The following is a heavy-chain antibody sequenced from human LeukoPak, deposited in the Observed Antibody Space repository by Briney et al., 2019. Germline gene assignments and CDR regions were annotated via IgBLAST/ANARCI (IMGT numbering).Heavy chain of an antibody. D-gene: IGHD2-2*03. J-gene: IGHJ6*02. CDR2: IIPILGIA. CDR3: ARAGYCSSTSCYVNGMDV. CDR1: GGTFSSYA. V-gene: IGHV1-69*04. Sequence: SVKVSCKASGGTFSSYAISWVRQAPGQGLEWTGRIIPILGIANYAQKFQGRVTITADKSTSTAYMELSSLRSEDMAVYYCARAGYCSSTSCYVNGMDVWGQGTTVTVSS.